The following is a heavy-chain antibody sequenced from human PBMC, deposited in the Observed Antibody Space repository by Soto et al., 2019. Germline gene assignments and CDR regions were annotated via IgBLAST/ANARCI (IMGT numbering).Heavy chain of an antibody. J-gene: IGHJ4*02. V-gene: IGHV1-3*01. D-gene: IGHD6-13*01. CDR1: GYTCTTYD. CDR2: SNENNGNP. Sequence: QVLLVPSGAEVKKPGASVQISCKASGYTCTTYDKHWVRQAPGQRLEWMGSSNENNGNPKYSQRFQGRATFTRATSTTRGYIDLSRLISEDTGVYYCVVSSGWWACHYWVQGTLVIVSS. CDR3: VVSSGWWACHY.